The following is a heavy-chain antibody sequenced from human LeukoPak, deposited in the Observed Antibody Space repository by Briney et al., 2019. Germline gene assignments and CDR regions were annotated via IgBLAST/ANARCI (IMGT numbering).Heavy chain of an antibody. CDR2: IYYSGST. CDR1: GGSISSSSYY. CDR3: ASGGSSGWYDY. V-gene: IGHV4-39*07. J-gene: IGHJ4*02. Sequence: KPSETLSLTCTVSGGSISSSSYYWGWIRQPPGKGLEWIGSIYYSGSTYYNPSLKSRVTISVDTSKNQFSLKLSSVTAADTAVYYCASGGSSGWYDYWGQGTLVTVSS. D-gene: IGHD6-19*01.